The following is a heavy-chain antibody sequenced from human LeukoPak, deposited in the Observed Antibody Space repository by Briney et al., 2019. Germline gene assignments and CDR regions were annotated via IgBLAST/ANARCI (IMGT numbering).Heavy chain of an antibody. CDR3: ARDHVAAPGSVPYY. J-gene: IGHJ4*02. D-gene: IGHD2-15*01. V-gene: IGHV3-30-3*01. CDR2: ISYDGSNK. Sequence: GGSLRLSCAASGFTFSSYAMHWVRQAPGKGLEWVAVISYDGSNKYYADSVEGRFTISRGNSKNTLYLQMNSLRAEDTAVYYCARDHVAAPGSVPYYWGQGTLVTVSS. CDR1: GFTFSSYA.